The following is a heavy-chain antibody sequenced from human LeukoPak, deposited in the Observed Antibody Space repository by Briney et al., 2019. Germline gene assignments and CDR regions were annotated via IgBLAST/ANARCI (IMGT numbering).Heavy chain of an antibody. J-gene: IGHJ6*03. Sequence: SETLSLTCAVYGGSFSGYYWSWIRQPPGKGLEWIGEINHSGNTNYNPSLKSRVTISVDTSKNQFSLKLSSVTAADTAVYYCARRIAAAGFYYYYYYYMDVWGKGTTVTVSS. CDR3: ARRIAAAGFYYYYYYYMDV. CDR2: INHSGNT. V-gene: IGHV4-34*01. D-gene: IGHD6-13*01. CDR1: GGSFSGYY.